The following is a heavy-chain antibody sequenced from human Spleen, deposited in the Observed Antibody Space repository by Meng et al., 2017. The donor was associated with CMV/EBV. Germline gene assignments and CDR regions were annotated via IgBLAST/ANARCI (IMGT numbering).Heavy chain of an antibody. Sequence: GGSLRLCCAASGFTFSTYSMNWVRQAPGKGLEWVSSISSTSIYIYYADSVKGRFTISRDNAKDSLYLQMNSLRAEDTAVYYCASDRDVSGYHPRGDCSDYWGQGTLVTVSS. J-gene: IGHJ4*02. V-gene: IGHV3-21*01. CDR1: GFTFSTYS. D-gene: IGHD2-21*01. CDR3: ASDRDVSGYHPRGDCSDY. CDR2: ISSTSIYI.